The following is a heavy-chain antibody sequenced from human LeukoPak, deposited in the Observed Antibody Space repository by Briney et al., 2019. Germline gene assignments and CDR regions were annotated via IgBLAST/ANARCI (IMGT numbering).Heavy chain of an antibody. J-gene: IGHJ5*02. CDR3: ATAYKGP. CDR2: INHSGST. V-gene: IGHV4-34*01. D-gene: IGHD1-14*01. CDR1: GGSFSGYY. Sequence: SETLSLTCAVYGGSFSGYYWSWIRQPPGKGLEWIGEINHSGSTNYNPSLKSRVTISVDTSKNQFSLKLSSVTAADTAVYYCATAYKGPWGQGTLVTVSS.